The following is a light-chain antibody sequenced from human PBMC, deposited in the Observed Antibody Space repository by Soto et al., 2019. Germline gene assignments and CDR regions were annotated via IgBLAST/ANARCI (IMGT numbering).Light chain of an antibody. Sequence: DIQMTQSPSTRPAPVGDRVTITSRASQSVNTWLAWYQQKPGKAPKLLIYRASSLENGVPSRFGGRGSGTEFIFTISSLQPDDSATYYCQQYSSDSTFGQGTKVEIK. CDR1: QSVNTW. CDR3: QQYSSDST. V-gene: IGKV1-5*03. CDR2: RAS. J-gene: IGKJ1*01.